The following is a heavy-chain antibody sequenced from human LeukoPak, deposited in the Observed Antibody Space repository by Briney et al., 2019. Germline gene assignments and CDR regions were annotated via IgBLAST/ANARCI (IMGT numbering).Heavy chain of an antibody. V-gene: IGHV4-59*08. D-gene: IGHD3-22*01. CDR3: ARPYYYDSRIDP. CDR2: INYSGST. Sequence: PSETLALTCTVSGGSISSHYWSWIRQPPGKGLEWIGYINYSGSTNYNPSLKSRVTISVDTSKNQFSLKLSSVTAADTAVYYCARPYYYDSRIDPWGQGTRVTVSS. CDR1: GGSISSHY. J-gene: IGHJ5*02.